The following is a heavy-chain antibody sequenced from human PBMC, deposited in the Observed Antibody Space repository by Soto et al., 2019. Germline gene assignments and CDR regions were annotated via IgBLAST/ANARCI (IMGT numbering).Heavy chain of an antibody. CDR1: GFTFSSFA. Sequence: ATLSLSCAASGFTFSSFAMSWVRLAPGKGLEWVSALSADGDSTYDADSVKGRFSISRDNSKNTLYLQMHSLRAEDTAVYYCAKGGITIFAVGGGLDVWGQGTTVTVSS. CDR3: AKGGITIFAVGGGLDV. D-gene: IGHD3-3*01. CDR2: LSADGDST. V-gene: IGHV3-23*01. J-gene: IGHJ6*02.